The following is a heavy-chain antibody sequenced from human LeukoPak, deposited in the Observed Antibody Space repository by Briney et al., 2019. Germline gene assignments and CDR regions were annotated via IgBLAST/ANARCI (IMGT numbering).Heavy chain of an antibody. CDR2: INPSGGST. J-gene: IGHJ5*02. CDR3: ARDNSVEDTAWCFDP. Sequence: ASVKVSCKASGYTFTSYYMHWVRQAPGQGIEWMGIINPSGGSTSYAQKFQGRVTMTRDMSTSTDYMELSSLRSEDTAVYYCARDNSVEDTAWCFDPWRQGTLVTVSS. V-gene: IGHV1-46*01. D-gene: IGHD2-15*01. CDR1: GYTFTSYY.